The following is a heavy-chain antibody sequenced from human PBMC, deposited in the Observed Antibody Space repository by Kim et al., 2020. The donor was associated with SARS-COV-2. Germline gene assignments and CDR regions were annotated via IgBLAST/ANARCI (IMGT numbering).Heavy chain of an antibody. V-gene: IGHV3-48*03. D-gene: IGHD3-10*01. CDR1: GFTFSSYE. CDR3: ARPAGSYYFPDY. Sequence: GGSLRLSCAASGFTFSSYEMNWVRQAPGKGLEWVSYISSSGSTIYYADSVKGRFTISRDNAKNSLYLQMNSLRAEDTAVYYCARPAGSYYFPDYWGQGTLVTVSS. J-gene: IGHJ4*02. CDR2: ISSSGSTI.